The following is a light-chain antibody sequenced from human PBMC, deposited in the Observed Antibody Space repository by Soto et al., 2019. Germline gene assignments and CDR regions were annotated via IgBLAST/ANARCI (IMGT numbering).Light chain of an antibody. CDR3: QQFYSTPYT. CDR2: WAS. Sequence: DFVMTQSPDSLAVSLGERATINCKSSQSVLYSSNNKNYLAWYQQKTGQPPQLLFYWASTRESGVPDRFSGSGSGTDFTLTISRLQAEDVAVYYCQQFYSTPYTFGQGTKLEIK. V-gene: IGKV4-1*01. CDR1: QSVLYSSNNKNY. J-gene: IGKJ2*01.